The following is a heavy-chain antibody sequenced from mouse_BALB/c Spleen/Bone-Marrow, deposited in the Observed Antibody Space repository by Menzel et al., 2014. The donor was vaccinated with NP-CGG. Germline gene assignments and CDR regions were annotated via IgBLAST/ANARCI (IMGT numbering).Heavy chain of an antibody. V-gene: IGHV1S127*01. J-gene: IGHJ2*01. D-gene: IGHD1-2*01. CDR3: ARVGLRLPYYFDY. CDR2: IDPSDSET. CDR1: GYSFTSYW. Sequence: QVQLQQSGPQVVRPGASVKISCKASGYSFTSYWMHWVKQRPGQGLEWIGMIDPSDSETRLNQKFKDKATLTVDKSSSTAYMLLSSPTSEDSAVYYCARVGLRLPYYFDYWGQGTTLTVPS.